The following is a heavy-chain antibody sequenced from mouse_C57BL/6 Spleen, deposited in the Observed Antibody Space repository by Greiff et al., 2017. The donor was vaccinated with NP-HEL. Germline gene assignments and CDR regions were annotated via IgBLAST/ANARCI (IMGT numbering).Heavy chain of an antibody. CDR3: TTPPSRGYFDV. CDR2: IDPENGDT. CDR1: GFNIKDDY. Sequence: VQLQQSGAELVRPGASVKLSCTASGFNIKDDYMHWVKQRPEQGLEWIGWIDPENGDTEYASKFQGKATITADTSSNTAYLQLSSRTSEDTAVYYCTTPPSRGYFDVWGTGTTVTVSS. V-gene: IGHV14-4*01. J-gene: IGHJ1*03.